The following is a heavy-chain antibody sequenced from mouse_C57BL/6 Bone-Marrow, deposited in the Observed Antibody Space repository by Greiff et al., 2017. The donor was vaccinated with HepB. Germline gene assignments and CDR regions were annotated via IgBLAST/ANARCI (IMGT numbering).Heavy chain of an antibody. J-gene: IGHJ1*03. CDR3: ARDYYGRYFDV. Sequence: QVQLQQSGAELVRPGTSVKVSCKASGYAFTNYLIEWVKQRPGQGLEWIGVINPGSGGTNYNEKFKGKATLTADKSSSTAYMQLSSLTSEDSAVYFCARDYYGRYFDVWGTGTTVTVSS. CDR2: INPGSGGT. V-gene: IGHV1-54*01. D-gene: IGHD1-1*01. CDR1: GYAFTNYL.